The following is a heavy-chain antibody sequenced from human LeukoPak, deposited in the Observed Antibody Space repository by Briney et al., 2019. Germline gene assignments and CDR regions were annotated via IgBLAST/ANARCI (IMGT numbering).Heavy chain of an antibody. CDR2: IKQDGSEK. CDR1: GFTFSDYW. J-gene: IGHJ4*02. V-gene: IGHV3-7*01. D-gene: IGHD3-22*01. Sequence: GGSLRLSCAASGFTFSDYWMSWVRQTPEKGLEWVANIKQDGSEKYYVDSVKGRFTISRDNAKNSLYLQLNSLRADDTAVYYCARGAPLYDSSGYCYDYWGQGTLVTVSS. CDR3: ARGAPLYDSSGYCYDY.